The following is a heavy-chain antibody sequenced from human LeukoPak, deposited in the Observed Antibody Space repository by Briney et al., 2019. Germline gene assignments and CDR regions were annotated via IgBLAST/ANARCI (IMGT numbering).Heavy chain of an antibody. CDR1: GFTFSSYW. CDR3: AREFEATGFWAFDY. D-gene: IGHD3-16*01. V-gene: IGHV3-74*01. J-gene: IGHJ4*02. Sequence: GGSLRLSCAAPGFTFSSYWMHWVRQAPGKGLVWVSRSNSDGSSTTYADSVKGRFTISRDNRKNTLYLQMNSLRAEDTAVYYCAREFEATGFWAFDYWGQGTLVTVSS. CDR2: SNSDGSST.